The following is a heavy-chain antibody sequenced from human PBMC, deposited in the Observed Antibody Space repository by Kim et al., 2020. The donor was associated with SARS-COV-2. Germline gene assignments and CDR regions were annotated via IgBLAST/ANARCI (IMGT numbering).Heavy chain of an antibody. V-gene: IGHV4-34*01. Sequence: SETLSLTCAVYGGSFSGYYWSWIRQPPGKGLEWIGEINHSGSTNYNPSLKSRVTISVDTSKNQFSLKLSSVTAADTAVYYCARVIITMVRGVIRYYYYGMDVWGQGTTVTVSS. J-gene: IGHJ6*02. CDR2: INHSGST. D-gene: IGHD3-10*01. CDR1: GGSFSGYY. CDR3: ARVIITMVRGVIRYYYYGMDV.